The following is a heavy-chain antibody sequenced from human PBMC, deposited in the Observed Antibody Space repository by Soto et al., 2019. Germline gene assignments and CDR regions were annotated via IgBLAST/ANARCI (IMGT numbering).Heavy chain of an antibody. CDR3: ARIRGWGWLGPNDY. J-gene: IGHJ4*02. CDR1: GFSLSNARMS. CDR2: IFSNYAK. Sequence: QVTLKESGPVLVKPTETLTLTCTVSGFSLSNARMSVSWIRQPPGKALEWLAHIFSNYAKSYSASLKSRLTISKDTSKSQVVLTMSNIDPVDTATYYCARIRGWGWLGPNDYWGQGTLVTVSS. V-gene: IGHV2-26*01. D-gene: IGHD3-10*01.